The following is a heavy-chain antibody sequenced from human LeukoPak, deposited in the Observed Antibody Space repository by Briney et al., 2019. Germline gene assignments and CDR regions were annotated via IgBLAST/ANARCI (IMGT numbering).Heavy chain of an antibody. Sequence: GASVKVSCKASGYTFTSYGISWVRQAPGQGLEWMGWISAYNGNTNYAQKLQGRVTMTTDTSTSRAYMELRSLRSDDTAVYYCARHAPVLRYVDWLQGSGYYYYMDFWGKGTTVTVSS. CDR2: ISAYNGNT. D-gene: IGHD3-9*01. V-gene: IGHV1-18*01. J-gene: IGHJ6*03. CDR3: ARHAPVLRYVDWLQGSGYYYYMDF. CDR1: GYTFTSYG.